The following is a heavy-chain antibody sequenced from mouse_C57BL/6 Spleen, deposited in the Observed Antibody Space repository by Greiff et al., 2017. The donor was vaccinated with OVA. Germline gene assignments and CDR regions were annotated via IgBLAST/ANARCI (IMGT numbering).Heavy chain of an antibody. J-gene: IGHJ4*01. D-gene: IGHD2-5*01. Sequence: QVQLKQSGPELVKPGASVKISCKASGYAFSSSWMNWVKQRPGKGLEWIGRIYPGDGDTNYNGKFKGKATLTADKSSSTAYMHLSSLTSEDSAVYFCARTGYSKGYAMDYWGQGTSVTVSS. V-gene: IGHV1-82*01. CDR2: IYPGDGDT. CDR1: GYAFSSSW. CDR3: ARTGYSKGYAMDY.